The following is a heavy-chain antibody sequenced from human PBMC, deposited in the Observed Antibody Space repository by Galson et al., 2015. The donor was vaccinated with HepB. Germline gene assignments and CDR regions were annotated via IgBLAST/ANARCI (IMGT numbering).Heavy chain of an antibody. J-gene: IGHJ4*02. CDR2: ISYDGSKK. D-gene: IGHD2-2*01. CDR3: AKEGGPGYCSSTSCYDFDY. V-gene: IGHV3-30*18. Sequence: SLRLSCAASGFTFSSYGMHWVRQAPGKGLEWVAVISYDGSKKYYADSVKGRFTISRDNSKNTLYLQMNSLRAEDTAVYYCAKEGGPGYCSSTSCYDFDYWGQGTLVTVSS. CDR1: GFTFSSYG.